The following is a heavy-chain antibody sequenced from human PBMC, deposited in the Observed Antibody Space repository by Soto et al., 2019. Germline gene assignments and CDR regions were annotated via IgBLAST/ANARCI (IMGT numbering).Heavy chain of an antibody. CDR3: ASGYVAKSLVDV. V-gene: IGHV4-59*08. CDR1: GGFISSYY. CDR2: IYYSGST. Sequence: SETLSLTCTVSGGFISSYYWSWIRQPPGKGLEWIGYIYYSGSTNYNPSLKSRVTISVDTSKNQFSLKLSSVTAADTAVYYCASGYVAKSLVDVWGPATXVTVAS. D-gene: IGHD5-12*01. J-gene: IGHJ3*01.